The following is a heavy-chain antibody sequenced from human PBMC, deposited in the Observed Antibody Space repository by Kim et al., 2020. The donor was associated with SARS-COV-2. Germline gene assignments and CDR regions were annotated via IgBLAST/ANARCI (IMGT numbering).Heavy chain of an antibody. D-gene: IGHD5-18*01. CDR2: ISYDGSNK. CDR1: GFTFSSYA. J-gene: IGHJ4*02. CDR3: ARARIQLWFFDY. V-gene: IGHV3-30*04. Sequence: GGSLRLSCAASGFTFSSYAMHWVRQAPGKGLEWVAVISYDGSNKYYADSVKGRFTISRDNSKNTLYLQMNSLRAEDTAVYYCARARIQLWFFDYWGQGTLVTVSS.